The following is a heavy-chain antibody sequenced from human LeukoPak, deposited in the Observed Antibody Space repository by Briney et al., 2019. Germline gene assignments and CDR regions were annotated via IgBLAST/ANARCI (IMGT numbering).Heavy chain of an antibody. CDR3: ARDLHFDP. J-gene: IGHJ5*02. CDR2: ISWNSGSI. V-gene: IGHV3-9*01. CDR1: GFTFDDYA. Sequence: GGSLRLSCAASGFTFDDYAMHWVRQAPGKGLEWVSGISWNSGSIGYADSVKGRFTISRDNAKNSLYLQMNSLRAEDTAVYYCARDLHFDPWGQGTLVTVSS.